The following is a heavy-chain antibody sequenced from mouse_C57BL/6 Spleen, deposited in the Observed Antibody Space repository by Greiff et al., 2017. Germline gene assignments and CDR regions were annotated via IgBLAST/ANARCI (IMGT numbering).Heavy chain of an antibody. V-gene: IGHV5-6*01. Sequence: DVHLVESGGDLVKPGGSLKLSCAASGFTFSSYGMSWVRQTPDKRLEWVATISSGGSYTYYPDSVKGRFTISRDNAKNTLYLQMSSLKSEDTAMYYCARHATGREVYYAMDYWGQGTSVTVPS. CDR3: ARHATGREVYYAMDY. D-gene: IGHD4-1*01. CDR2: ISSGGSYT. J-gene: IGHJ4*01. CDR1: GFTFSSYG.